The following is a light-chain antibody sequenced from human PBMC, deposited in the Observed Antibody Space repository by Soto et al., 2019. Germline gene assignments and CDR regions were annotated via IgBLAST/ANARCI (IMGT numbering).Light chain of an antibody. Sequence: QSALTQPASVSGSPGQSITLSCASSSRDFGVYNTVSWYQQHPGKAPRLLIYEVTNRPSGVSFRFSGSRSGNTASLTISGLQTEDEADYYCCAYSSTNTYVFGTGTKVTV. CDR3: CAYSSTNTYV. V-gene: IGLV2-14*03. J-gene: IGLJ1*01. CDR1: SRDFGVYNT. CDR2: EVT.